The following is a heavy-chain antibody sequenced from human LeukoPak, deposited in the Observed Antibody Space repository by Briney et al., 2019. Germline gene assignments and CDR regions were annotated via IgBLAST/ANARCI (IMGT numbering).Heavy chain of an antibody. V-gene: IGHV3-23*01. CDR2: ISDTGGST. D-gene: IGHD1-1*01. CDR3: ARKGNGALDI. Sequence: GGSLRLSCAPSGFTFRNYAMSWVRQAPGKGLEWVSDISDTGGSTNYVGSVKGRFTISRDNSKNTLYLQMNSLRAEDTAVYYRARKGNGALDIWGQGTMVTVSS. CDR1: GFTFRNYA. J-gene: IGHJ3*02.